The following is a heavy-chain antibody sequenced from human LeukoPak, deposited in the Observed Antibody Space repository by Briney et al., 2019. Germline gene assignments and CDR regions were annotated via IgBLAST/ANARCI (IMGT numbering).Heavy chain of an antibody. D-gene: IGHD2-21*01. Sequence: GGSLRLSCAASGFTFSNHAMTWVRQAPGKGLEWISVITGSGNSPYYADSVKGRFTVSRDDSKNTLSLQMSSLRADDTAVYYCAKGHTAFTDTYSDYWGQGTLVAVSS. V-gene: IGHV3-23*01. J-gene: IGHJ4*02. CDR1: GFTFSNHA. CDR2: ITGSGNSP. CDR3: AKGHTAFTDTYSDY.